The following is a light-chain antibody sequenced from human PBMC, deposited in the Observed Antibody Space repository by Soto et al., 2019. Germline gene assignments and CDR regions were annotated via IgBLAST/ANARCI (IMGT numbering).Light chain of an antibody. Sequence: DIQMTQSPSTLSASVGDRVTITCRASQSVGSWLAWYQQKPGKAPKLLIYDASSLESGVPSRFSGRGSGTEFTLTISSLQPDDFGSYYCQQYENHSPLTFGGGTKVEI. CDR2: DAS. V-gene: IGKV1-5*01. J-gene: IGKJ4*01. CDR3: QQYENHSPLT. CDR1: QSVGSW.